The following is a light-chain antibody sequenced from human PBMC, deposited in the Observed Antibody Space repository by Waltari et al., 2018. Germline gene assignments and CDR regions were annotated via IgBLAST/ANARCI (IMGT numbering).Light chain of an antibody. J-gene: IGLJ2*01. Sequence: QSALTQPASVSGSPGQSLTISCTGTSSDVGAYNYAPWSQQHPGKAPKLMIYDVSNRPSGVSNRFSGSKSGNTASLTISGLQAEDEADYYCSSYTSSSTLVFGGGTKLTVL. CDR1: SSDVGAYNY. V-gene: IGLV2-14*01. CDR3: SSYTSSSTLV. CDR2: DVS.